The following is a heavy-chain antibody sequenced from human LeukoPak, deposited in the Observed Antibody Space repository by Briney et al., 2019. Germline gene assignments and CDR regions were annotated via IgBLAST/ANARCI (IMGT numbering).Heavy chain of an antibody. CDR2: IKQDGSDR. V-gene: IGHV3-7*01. Sequence: GGSLRLSCTASGFTFSDYWMIWVRQVLGKGLQWVADIKQDGSDRFYVDSVKGRFTISRNNAKNSVYLQMNSLRAGDTAVYYCARLYCGVGICYSYYMDVWGKGTTVTVSS. J-gene: IGHJ6*03. D-gene: IGHD2-21*01. CDR3: ARLYCGVGICYSYYMDV. CDR1: GFTFSDYW.